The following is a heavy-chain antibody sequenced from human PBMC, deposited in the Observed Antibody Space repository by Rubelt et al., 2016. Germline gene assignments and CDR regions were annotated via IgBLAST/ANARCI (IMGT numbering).Heavy chain of an antibody. V-gene: IGHV4-61*05. J-gene: IGHJ4*02. D-gene: IGHD6-19*01. CDR3: ARLTYSSGWYDY. CDR2: IYYSGST. Sequence: QLQLQESGPGLVKPSETLSLTCTVSGGSISSSSYYWGWIRQHPGKGLEWIGYIYYSGSTNYNPSPKSRVAISVDTSKNQFSLKLSSVTAADTAVYYCARLTYSSGWYDYWGQGTLVTVSS. CDR1: GGSISSSSYY.